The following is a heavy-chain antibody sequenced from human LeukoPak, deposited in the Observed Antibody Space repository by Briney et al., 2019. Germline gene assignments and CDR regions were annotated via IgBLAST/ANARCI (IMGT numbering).Heavy chain of an antibody. CDR3: ASARYYDFWSGYSGYYYYMDV. CDR2: IIPIFGTA. V-gene: IGHV1-69*05. D-gene: IGHD3-3*01. Sequence: SVKVSCKASGGTFNSYAISWVRQAPGQGLEWMGGIIPIFGTANYAQKFQGRVTITTDESTSTAYMELSSLRSEDTAVYYCASARYYDFWSGYSGYYYYMDVWGKGTTVTVSS. J-gene: IGHJ6*03. CDR1: GGTFNSYA.